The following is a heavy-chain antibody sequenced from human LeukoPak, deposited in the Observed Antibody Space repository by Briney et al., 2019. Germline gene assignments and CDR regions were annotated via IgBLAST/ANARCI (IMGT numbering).Heavy chain of an antibody. CDR1: GGTFNSYA. CDR2: ITAIFRTT. V-gene: IGHV1-69*01. Sequence: SVKVSRKTSGGTFNSYAISWVRQAPGQGLEWMGGITAIFRTTNYAQKFQGRVTITADESKSTVYMELSSLRSEDTAVYYCARHSGYHSTMYLDYWGQGTLVTVSS. J-gene: IGHJ4*02. CDR3: ARHSGYHSTMYLDY. D-gene: IGHD3-22*01.